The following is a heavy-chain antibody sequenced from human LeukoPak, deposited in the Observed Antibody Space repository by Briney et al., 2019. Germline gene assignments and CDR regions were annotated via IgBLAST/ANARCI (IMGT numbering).Heavy chain of an antibody. V-gene: IGHV3-7*01. Sequence: GGSLRLSCAASGFGVSNYWMSWVRQAPGKGLEWVANIRQDGREKYYVDSVKGRFTISRDNAENSLYLQMNSLRAEDTAVYYCARDLTPTVFAVISGTFDIWGPGTMVTVSS. D-gene: IGHD3-3*01. J-gene: IGHJ3*02. CDR1: GFGVSNYW. CDR3: ARDLTPTVFAVISGTFDI. CDR2: IRQDGREK.